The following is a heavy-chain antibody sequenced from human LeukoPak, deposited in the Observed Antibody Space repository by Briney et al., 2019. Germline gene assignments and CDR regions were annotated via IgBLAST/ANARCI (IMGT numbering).Heavy chain of an antibody. Sequence: PSETLSLTCTVSGGSLSSYYWSWIRQPAGKGLEWIGRIYTSGSTNYNPSLKGRSTMSVGTSNNQFSLKLSSVTAADTAVYYCARGSGTTSDYYYMDVWGKGTTVTVSS. J-gene: IGHJ6*03. CDR1: GGSLSSYY. CDR2: IYTSGST. CDR3: ARGSGTTSDYYYMDV. V-gene: IGHV4-4*07. D-gene: IGHD1-7*01.